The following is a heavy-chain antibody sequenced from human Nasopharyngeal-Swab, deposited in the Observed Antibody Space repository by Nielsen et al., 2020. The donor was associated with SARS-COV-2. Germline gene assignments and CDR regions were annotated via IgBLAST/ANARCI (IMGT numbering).Heavy chain of an antibody. CDR3: ARQYQNYFGSGDYHGAFDI. Sequence: GESLKLSCAGSGYSFSNYWISWVRQVPGKGLEWMGKLDPSDSYTYSSPSLRGHVTISVDRSISTAYLQWSSLKASDTAMYYCARQYQNYFGSGDYHGAFDIWGQGTMVTVSS. D-gene: IGHD3-10*01. J-gene: IGHJ3*02. CDR1: GYSFSNYW. CDR2: LDPSDSYT. V-gene: IGHV5-10-1*01.